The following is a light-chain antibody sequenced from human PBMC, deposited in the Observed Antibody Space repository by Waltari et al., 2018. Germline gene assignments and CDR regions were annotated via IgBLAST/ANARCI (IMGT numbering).Light chain of an antibody. V-gene: IGLV2-11*01. CDR3: CSYSGSYTWL. CDR1: SSDIGAYKS. Sequence: QSALTQPHSVSGSPGQSVTIPCTGTSSDIGAYKSVSWYQHHPNNAPKLIIYDVTKRPSGVPDRFSGSKSANRASLTISGLQPDDEADYFCCSYSGSYTWLFGGGTKLTVL. J-gene: IGLJ3*02. CDR2: DVT.